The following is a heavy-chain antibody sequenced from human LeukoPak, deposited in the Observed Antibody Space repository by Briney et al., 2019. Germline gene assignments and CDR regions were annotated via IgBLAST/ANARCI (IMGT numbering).Heavy chain of an antibody. CDR2: IYSGGIT. CDR3: ASKVTTGY. V-gene: IGHV3-66*01. Sequence: PGGSLRLPCVVSGLTVSSNYMSWVRQAPRKGLEWVSVIYSGGITNYADSVKGRFIVYRDNSKNTLYLQMNSLRAEDTAVYYCASKVTTGYWGQGTLVTVSS. CDR1: GLTVSSNY. D-gene: IGHD4-17*01. J-gene: IGHJ4*02.